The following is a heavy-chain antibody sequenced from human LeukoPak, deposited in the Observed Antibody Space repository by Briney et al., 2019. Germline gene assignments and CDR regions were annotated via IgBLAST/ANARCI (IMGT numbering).Heavy chain of an antibody. CDR1: GFTFSSYA. CDR2: ISYDGSNK. CDR3: ARERVGAGAFDI. J-gene: IGHJ3*02. V-gene: IGHV3-30-3*01. D-gene: IGHD1-26*01. Sequence: GGSLRLSCAASGFTFSSYAMHWVRQAPGKGLEWVAVISYDGSNKYYADSVKSRFTISRDNSKNTLYLQMNSLRAEDTAVYYCARERVGAGAFDIWGQGTMVTVSS.